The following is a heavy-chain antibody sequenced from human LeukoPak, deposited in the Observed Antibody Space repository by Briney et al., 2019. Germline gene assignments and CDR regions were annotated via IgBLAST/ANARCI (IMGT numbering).Heavy chain of an antibody. CDR3: AKDRDGYGPYYFDH. CDR2: ISGSGVYT. Sequence: GGSLRLSCAASGFTFSSYAMTWVRQAPGKGLEWVSGISGSGVYTSYADSVKGRFTISRDNSKNTVYLQMNSLRAGDTALYYCAKDRDGYGPYYFDHWGQGTLVTVSS. J-gene: IGHJ4*02. D-gene: IGHD5-18*01. V-gene: IGHV3-23*01. CDR1: GFTFSSYA.